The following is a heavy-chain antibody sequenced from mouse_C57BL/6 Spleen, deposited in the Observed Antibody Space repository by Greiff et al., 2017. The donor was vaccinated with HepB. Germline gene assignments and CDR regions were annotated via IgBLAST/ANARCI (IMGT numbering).Heavy chain of an antibody. V-gene: IGHV1-50*01. CDR2: IDPSDSYT. J-gene: IGHJ2*01. CDR3: ARLDIITTVVATN. CDR1: GYTFTSYW. Sequence: QVQLQQPGAELVKPGASVKLSCKASGYTFTSYWMQWVKQRPGQGLEWIGEIDPSDSYTNYNQKFKGKATLTVDTSSSTAYMQLSSLTSEDSAVYYCARLDIITTVVATNWGQGTTLTVSS. D-gene: IGHD1-1*01.